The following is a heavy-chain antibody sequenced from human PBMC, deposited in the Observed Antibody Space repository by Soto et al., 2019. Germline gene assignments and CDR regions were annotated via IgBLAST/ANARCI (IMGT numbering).Heavy chain of an antibody. V-gene: IGHV1-2*04. Sequence: ALVKVSCKASGYTFTGYYMHWVRQAPGQGLEWMGWINPNSGGTNYAQKFQGWVTMTRDTSISTAYMEVSRLRSDDTAVYFCAKTDGYNILNFWGQGTLVTVSS. CDR2: INPNSGGT. J-gene: IGHJ4*02. CDR1: GYTFTGYY. D-gene: IGHD6-25*01. CDR3: AKTDGYNILNF.